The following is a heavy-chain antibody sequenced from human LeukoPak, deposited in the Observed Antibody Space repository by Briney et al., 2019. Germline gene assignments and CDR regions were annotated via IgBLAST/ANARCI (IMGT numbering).Heavy chain of an antibody. Sequence: ASVKVSCKASGYTFSNYGITWVRQAPGQGLEWMGWISGCNGNTNFAQKLQGRVSMTTDTSTYTSDMELRSLRSDDTAVYYCARSLGDSSGYYPLPFDYWGQGTLVIVSS. CDR3: ARSLGDSSGYYPLPFDY. CDR1: GYTFSNYG. CDR2: ISGCNGNT. J-gene: IGHJ4*02. D-gene: IGHD3-22*01. V-gene: IGHV1-18*01.